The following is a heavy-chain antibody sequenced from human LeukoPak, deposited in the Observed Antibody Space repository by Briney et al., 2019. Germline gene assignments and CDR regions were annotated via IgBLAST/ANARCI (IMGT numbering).Heavy chain of an antibody. CDR3: ARRKQWLVQSAFDI. J-gene: IGHJ3*02. CDR2: ISSSSSYI. D-gene: IGHD6-19*01. V-gene: IGHV3-21*01. Sequence: PGGSLRLSCAASGFTFSSYSMNWVRQAPGKGLEWVSSISSSSSYIYYADSVKGRFTISRDNAKNSLYLQMNSLRAEDTAVYYCARRKQWLVQSAFDIWGQGTMVTVSS. CDR1: GFTFSSYS.